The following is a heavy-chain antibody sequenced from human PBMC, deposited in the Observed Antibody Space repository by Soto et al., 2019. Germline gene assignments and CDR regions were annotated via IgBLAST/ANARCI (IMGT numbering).Heavy chain of an antibody. V-gene: IGHV1-2*02. D-gene: IGHD2-2*01. CDR2: INPQTGGT. J-gene: IGHJ6*02. Sequence: SVKVSCKASGYTFTVYYIHCVLESPGQGLEWMGWINPQTGGTSYAQKFQGRVTLSRDTSINTAYLELSRLTFDDAAVYFCARERYQVISDGMDVWGQGTTVTVSS. CDR3: ARERYQVISDGMDV. CDR1: GYTFTVYY.